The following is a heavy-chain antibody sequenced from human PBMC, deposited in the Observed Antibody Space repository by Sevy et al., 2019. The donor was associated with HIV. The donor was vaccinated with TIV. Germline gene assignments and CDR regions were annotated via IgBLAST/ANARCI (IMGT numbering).Heavy chain of an antibody. CDR2: IWFDGSNT. Sequence: GGSLRLSCAASGFTFSTYGMHWVRQAPGKGLEWVAVIWFDGSNTYYADSVKGRFTISRDIAKNTLHLQMNRLRAEDTAVYYCARDLEFYDYGDYGPAFMPDYWGQGTLVTVSS. D-gene: IGHD4-17*01. V-gene: IGHV3-33*01. J-gene: IGHJ4*02. CDR3: ARDLEFYDYGDYGPAFMPDY. CDR1: GFTFSTYG.